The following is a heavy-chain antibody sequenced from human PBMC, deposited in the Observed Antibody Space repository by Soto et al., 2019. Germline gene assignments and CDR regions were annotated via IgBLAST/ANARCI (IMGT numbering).Heavy chain of an antibody. D-gene: IGHD3-10*01. CDR2: IYYSGST. CDR1: GGSISSHY. V-gene: IGHV4-59*08. Sequence: SETLSLTCTVSGGSISSHYWSWIRQPPGQGLEWIGYIYYSGSTHYNPSLKSRVTISVDRSKNQFSLRLSSETAPDTAVYFCARQDGLVFRGELNFYYCYMDVWGKATAVTVSS. J-gene: IGHJ6*03. CDR3: ARQDGLVFRGELNFYYCYMDV.